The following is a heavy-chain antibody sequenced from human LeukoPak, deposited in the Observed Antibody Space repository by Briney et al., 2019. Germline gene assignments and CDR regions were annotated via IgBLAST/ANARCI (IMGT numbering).Heavy chain of an antibody. CDR3: AREEGEGSTSSFDY. V-gene: IGHV3-7*01. CDR2: IKQDGSEK. D-gene: IGHD2-2*01. CDR1: GFTFSSHW. Sequence: GGSLRLSCAASGFTFSSHWMNWVRQAPGKGLEWVANIKQDGSEKYYVDSVKGRFTISRDNAKNSLYLQMNSLRAEDTAVYYCAREEGEGSTSSFDYWGQGTLVTVSS. J-gene: IGHJ4*02.